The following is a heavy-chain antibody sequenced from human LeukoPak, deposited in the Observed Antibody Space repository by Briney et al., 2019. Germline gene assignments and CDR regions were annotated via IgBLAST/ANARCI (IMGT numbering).Heavy chain of an antibody. Sequence: SETLSLTCTVSGGSISSYYWSWIRQPPGKGLEWIGYIYYSGSTYYNPSLKSRVTISVDTSKNQFSLKLSSVTAADTAVYYCARDASEGDAFDIWGQGTMVTVSS. CDR2: IYYSGST. V-gene: IGHV4-59*12. CDR1: GGSISSYY. J-gene: IGHJ3*02. D-gene: IGHD2-2*01. CDR3: ARDASEGDAFDI.